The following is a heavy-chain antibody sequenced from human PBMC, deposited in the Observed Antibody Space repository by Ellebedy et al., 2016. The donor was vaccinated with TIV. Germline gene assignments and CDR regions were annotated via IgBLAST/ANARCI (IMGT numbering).Heavy chain of an antibody. CDR3: AKARTDWVPFDY. V-gene: IGHV3-23*01. CDR2: ISSSSSYI. D-gene: IGHD3-9*01. Sequence: GESLKISCAASGFTFSSYAMSWVRQAPGKGLEWVSSISSSSSYIYYADSVKGRFTISRDNSKNTLYLQMNSLRAEDTAVYYCAKARTDWVPFDYWGQGTLVTVSS. CDR1: GFTFSSYA. J-gene: IGHJ4*02.